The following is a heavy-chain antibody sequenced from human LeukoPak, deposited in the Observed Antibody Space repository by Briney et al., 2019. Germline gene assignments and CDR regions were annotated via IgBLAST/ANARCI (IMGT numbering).Heavy chain of an antibody. CDR2: ISSSSSYI. V-gene: IGHV3-21*01. J-gene: IGHJ6*02. CDR1: GFTFNTYT. D-gene: IGHD3-22*01. CDR3: AREFIDSSGYPLYYGMDV. Sequence: GGSLRLSCAASGFTFNTYTMNWVRQAPGKGLEWVSSISSSSSYIHYADSVKGRFTISRDNAKNSLYLQMNSLRAEDTAVYYCAREFIDSSGYPLYYGMDVWGQGTTVTVSS.